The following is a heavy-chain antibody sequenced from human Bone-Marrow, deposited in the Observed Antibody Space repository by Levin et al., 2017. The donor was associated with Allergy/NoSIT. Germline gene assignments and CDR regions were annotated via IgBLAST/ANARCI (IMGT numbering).Heavy chain of an antibody. CDR2: ISYRGST. D-gene: IGHD3-22*01. CDR3: ARGCPSCDSATGWFDP. V-gene: IGHV4-59*01. Sequence: SETLSLTCTVSGSSIRDYYWSWIRQPPGKALEYVGDISYRGSTNNNHSFNSRVTISLGPSKNQFSLKLTSVTAADTAVYYCARGCPSCDSATGWFDPWGQGTLVTVSS. CDR1: GSSIRDYY. J-gene: IGHJ5*02.